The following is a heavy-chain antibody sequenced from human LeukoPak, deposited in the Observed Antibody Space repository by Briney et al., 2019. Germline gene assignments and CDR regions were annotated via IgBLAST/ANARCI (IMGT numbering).Heavy chain of an antibody. CDR2: IYHSGST. CDR1: GYSISSGYY. CDR3: ARVIVGAFDY. V-gene: IGHV4-38-2*02. Sequence: SETLSLTCTVSGYSISSGYYWGWIRQPPGKGLEWIGSIYHSGSTYYNPTLKSRVTISVDTSKNQFSLKLSSVTAADTAVYYCARVIVGAFDYWGQGTLVTVSS. D-gene: IGHD1-26*01. J-gene: IGHJ4*02.